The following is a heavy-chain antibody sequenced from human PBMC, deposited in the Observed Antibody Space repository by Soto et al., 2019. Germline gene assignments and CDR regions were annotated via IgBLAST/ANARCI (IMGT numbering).Heavy chain of an antibody. CDR1: GGSVSGYY. CDR2: INHSGST. J-gene: IGHJ5*02. CDR3: ARGRGAAATHPTAWFDP. V-gene: IGHV4-34*01. Sequence: SETLSLTCAVYGGSVSGYYWSWIRQPPGKGLEWIGEINHSGSTNYNPSLKSRVTISVDTSKNQVSLKLSSVTAADTAVYYCARGRGAAATHPTAWFDPWGQGTLVTVSS. D-gene: IGHD6-13*01.